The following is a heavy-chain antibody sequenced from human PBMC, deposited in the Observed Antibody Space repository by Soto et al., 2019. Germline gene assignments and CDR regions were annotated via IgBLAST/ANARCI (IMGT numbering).Heavy chain of an antibody. Sequence: QVQLQESGPGLVKPSGTLSLACAVSGDSISRSYWWRWVRQLPGKGLEWIGEIYHSGSTIYNPSLQSRVTLSVDQSKSEFSLKMSSVTDADTAVYYCTSKFGQLLADAFDIWGQGTMVTVSS. D-gene: IGHD3-10*01. CDR2: IYHSGST. J-gene: IGHJ3*02. CDR1: GDSISRSYW. V-gene: IGHV4-4*02. CDR3: TSKFGQLLADAFDI.